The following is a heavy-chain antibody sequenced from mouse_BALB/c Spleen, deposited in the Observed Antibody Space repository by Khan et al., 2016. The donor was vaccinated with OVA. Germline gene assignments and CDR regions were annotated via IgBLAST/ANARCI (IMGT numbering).Heavy chain of an antibody. V-gene: IGHV1S81*02. CDR1: GYSFTSYY. CDR3: TRGGYGSPFAF. CDR2: INPSNGGS. J-gene: IGHJ3*01. D-gene: IGHD1-1*01. Sequence: QVQLQQPGAELVKPGASVKLSCKASGYSFTSYYIHWVKQRPGQGLEWIGEINPSNGGSNVNEKFKSKATLTEDKSSSTAYMELSSLTSEDSAVYYCTRGGYGSPFAFWGQGTLVTVSA.